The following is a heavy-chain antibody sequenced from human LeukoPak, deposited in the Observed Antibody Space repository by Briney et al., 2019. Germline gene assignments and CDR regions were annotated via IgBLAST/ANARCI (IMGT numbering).Heavy chain of an antibody. CDR3: ARRRGYSYGWDYYYGMDV. CDR2: ISSSGSTI. Sequence: GGSLRLSCAASGFTFSSYEMNWVRQAPGKGLEWVSYISSSGSTIYYADSVKGRFTISRDNAKNSLYLQMNSLRAEDTAVYYCARRRGYSYGWDYYYGMDVWGQGTLVTVSS. CDR1: GFTFSSYE. J-gene: IGHJ6*02. V-gene: IGHV3-48*03. D-gene: IGHD5-18*01.